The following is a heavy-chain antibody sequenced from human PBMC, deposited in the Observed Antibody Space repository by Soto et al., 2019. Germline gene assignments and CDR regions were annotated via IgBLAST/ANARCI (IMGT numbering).Heavy chain of an antibody. CDR1: GYTFTSYG. CDR3: ARDRGSYALDN. J-gene: IGHJ4*02. V-gene: IGHV1-18*01. D-gene: IGHD1-26*01. Sequence: QVQLVQSGAEVKKPGASVKVSGKASGYTFTSYGISWVRQAPGQGLEWMGWISAYNGNTNYAQKLQGRVTVTTDTSTSTAYMGLRSLTSGDTAVYYFARDRGSYALDNWGQGTLVTVSS. CDR2: ISAYNGNT.